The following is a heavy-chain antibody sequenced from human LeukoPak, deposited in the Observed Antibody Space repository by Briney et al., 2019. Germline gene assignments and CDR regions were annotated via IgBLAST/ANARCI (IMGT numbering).Heavy chain of an antibody. CDR1: GFTFSSYS. D-gene: IGHD1-1*01. CDR2: INHSGST. J-gene: IGHJ4*02. CDR3: ARGRTVGY. V-gene: IGHV4-34*01. Sequence: GSLRLSCAASGFTFSSYSMNWVRQAPGKGLEWIGEINHSGSTNYNPSLKSRVTISVDTSKNQFSLKLSSVTAADTAVYYCARGRTVGYWGQGTLVTVSS.